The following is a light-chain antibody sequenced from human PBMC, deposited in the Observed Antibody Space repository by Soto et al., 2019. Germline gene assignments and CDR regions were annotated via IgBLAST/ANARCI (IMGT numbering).Light chain of an antibody. V-gene: IGLV1-40*01. CDR1: NSNLGAGYD. CDR2: GNR. Sequence: QSVLTQPPSVSGAPGQRVTISCTGNNSNLGAGYDVHWYQQLPGAAPKLVIFGNRNRPSGVPERFSGSKSGTSASLAITGLQAEDEADYYCCSYAGSYTHVFGTGTKVTVL. J-gene: IGLJ1*01. CDR3: CSYAGSYTHV.